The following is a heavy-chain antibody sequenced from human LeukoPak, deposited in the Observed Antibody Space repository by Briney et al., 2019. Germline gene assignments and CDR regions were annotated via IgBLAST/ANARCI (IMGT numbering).Heavy chain of an antibody. CDR2: IKQDGSEK. D-gene: IGHD1-14*01. V-gene: IGHV3-7*01. CDR3: AKNGEPHYYMDV. J-gene: IGHJ6*03. CDR1: GFTFSNYW. Sequence: PGGSLRLSCAASGFTFSNYWMSWVRQAPGKGLEWVANIKQDGSEKYYVDSVKGRFTISRDNAKNSLYLQMNSLRGEDTAVYYCAKNGEPHYYMDVWGKGTTVTVSS.